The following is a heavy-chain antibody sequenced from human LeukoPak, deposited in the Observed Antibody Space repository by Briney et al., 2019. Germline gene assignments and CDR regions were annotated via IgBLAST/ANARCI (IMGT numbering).Heavy chain of an antibody. J-gene: IGHJ4*02. CDR3: AKGDPLRSFDY. Sequence: GGSLRLSCAASGFTFSSYGMHWVRQAPGKGLEWVAVISYDGSNKYYADSVKGRFTISRDNSKNTLYLQMNSLRAEDTAVYYCAKGDPLRSFDYWGQGTLVTVSS. V-gene: IGHV3-30*18. CDR1: GFTFSSYG. D-gene: IGHD3-16*01. CDR2: ISYDGSNK.